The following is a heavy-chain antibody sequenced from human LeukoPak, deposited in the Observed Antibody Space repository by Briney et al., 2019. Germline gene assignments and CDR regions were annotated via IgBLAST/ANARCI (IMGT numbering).Heavy chain of an antibody. CDR2: IGTAGDT. Sequence: GGSLRLSCAASGFTFSSYDMHWVRQATGKGLEGVSAIGTAGDTYYPGSVKGRFTIARENAKNSLYLQMNSLRAGDTAVYYCARRGLGYYYMDVWGKGTTVTVSS. V-gene: IGHV3-13*01. J-gene: IGHJ6*03. D-gene: IGHD3-16*01. CDR1: GFTFSSYD. CDR3: ARRGLGYYYMDV.